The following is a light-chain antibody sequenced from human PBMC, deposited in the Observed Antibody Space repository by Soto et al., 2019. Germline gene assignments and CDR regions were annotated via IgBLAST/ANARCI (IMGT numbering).Light chain of an antibody. CDR3: QQYGSSPPT. CDR2: GAS. V-gene: IGKV3-20*01. Sequence: EIVLTQSPGTLSLSPGERATLSCRASQSVSSNYLAWYQRKPGQAPRLLIYGASSRATGIPNRFSGSGSGTDVTLTITRLEPGDFAVYYCQQYGSSPPTFGQGTKVEIK. CDR1: QSVSSNY. J-gene: IGKJ1*01.